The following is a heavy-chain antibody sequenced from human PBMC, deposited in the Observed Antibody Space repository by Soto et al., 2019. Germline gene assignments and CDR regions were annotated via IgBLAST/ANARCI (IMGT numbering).Heavy chain of an antibody. D-gene: IGHD2-2*01. CDR2: IIPIFGTA. Sequence: VASVKVSCKASGGTFSSYAISWVRQAPGQGLEWMGGIIPIFGTANYAQKFQGRVTITADESTSTAYMELSSLRSEDTAVYYCARDPDIVVVPAATPYYYGMDVWGQGTTVTVSS. CDR3: ARDPDIVVVPAATPYYYGMDV. V-gene: IGHV1-69*13. J-gene: IGHJ6*02. CDR1: GGTFSSYA.